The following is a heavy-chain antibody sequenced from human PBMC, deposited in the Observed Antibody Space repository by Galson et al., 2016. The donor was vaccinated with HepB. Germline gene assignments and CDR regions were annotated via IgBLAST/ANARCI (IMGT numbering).Heavy chain of an antibody. J-gene: IGHJ2*01. CDR3: ARDTTWGSGSYLDGYFDL. D-gene: IGHD3-10*01. CDR2: IWYDGTNK. CDR1: GFTFSSYA. V-gene: IGHV3-33*01. Sequence: SLRLSCAASGFTFSSYAMHWVRQAPGKGLQWVAVIWYDGTNKYYADSVKGRFTISRDNSKNTLYLQMNSLRAEDTAVYYCARDTTWGSGSYLDGYFDLWGRGTRVTVSS.